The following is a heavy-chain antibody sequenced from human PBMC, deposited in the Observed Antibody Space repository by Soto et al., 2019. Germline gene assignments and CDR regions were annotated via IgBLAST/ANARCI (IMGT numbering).Heavy chain of an antibody. CDR2: IKSKTDGGTT. J-gene: IGHJ6*02. V-gene: IGHV3-15*07. CDR3: TTAASDIVATIHYHYYGMDV. D-gene: IGHD5-12*01. CDR1: GFTFSNAW. Sequence: GGSLRLSCAASGFTFSNAWMNWVRQAPGKGLEWVGRIKSKTDGGTTDYAAPVKGRFTISRDDSKNTLYLQMNSLKTEDTAVYYCTTAASDIVATIHYHYYGMDVWGQGTTVTVSS.